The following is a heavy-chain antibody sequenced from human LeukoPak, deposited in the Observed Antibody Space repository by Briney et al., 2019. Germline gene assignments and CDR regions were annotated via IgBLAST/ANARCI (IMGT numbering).Heavy chain of an antibody. CDR2: IYYSGST. Sequence: SETLSLTCTVSGGSISSSSYYWGWIRQPPGEGLEWIGSIYYSGSTYYNPSLKSRVTISVDTSKNQFSLKLSSVTAADTAVYYCARAIVVANDAFDIWGQGTMVTVSS. D-gene: IGHD3-22*01. CDR1: GGSISSSSYY. J-gene: IGHJ3*02. CDR3: ARAIVVANDAFDI. V-gene: IGHV4-39*01.